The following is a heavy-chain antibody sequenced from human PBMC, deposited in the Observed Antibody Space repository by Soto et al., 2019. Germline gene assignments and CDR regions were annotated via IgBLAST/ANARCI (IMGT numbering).Heavy chain of an antibody. V-gene: IGHV1-69*12. CDR1: GGTFSSYA. J-gene: IGHJ3*02. D-gene: IGHD4-17*01. CDR3: ARSRTVTRRVDAFDI. Sequence: QVQLVQSGAEVKKPGSSVKVSCKASGGTFSSYAISWVRQAPGQGLEWMGGIIPIFGTANYAQKFQGRVTIXXDXSXXTAYMELSSLRSEDTAVYYCARSRTVTRRVDAFDIWGQGTMVTVSS. CDR2: IIPIFGTA.